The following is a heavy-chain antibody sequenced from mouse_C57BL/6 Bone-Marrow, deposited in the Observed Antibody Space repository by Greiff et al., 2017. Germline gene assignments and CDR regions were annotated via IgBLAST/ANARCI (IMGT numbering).Heavy chain of an antibody. CDR2: IYPGDGDT. D-gene: IGHD1-1*01. CDR3: ARGVITTVRKFAY. CDR1: GYAFSSSW. Sequence: QVQLQQSGPELVKPGASVKISCKASGYAFSSSWMNWVKQRPGKGLEWIGRIYPGDGDTNYNGKFKGKATLTADKSSSTAYMQLSSLTSEDSAVYCCARGVITTVRKFAYWGQGTLVTVSA. V-gene: IGHV1-82*01. J-gene: IGHJ3*01.